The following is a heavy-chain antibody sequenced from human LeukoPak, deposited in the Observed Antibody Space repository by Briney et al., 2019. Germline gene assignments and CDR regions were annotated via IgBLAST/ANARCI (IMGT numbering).Heavy chain of an antibody. Sequence: GGSLRLSCAASGFTFSSYSMNWVRQAPGKGLECVSYISSSSTTKPYADSVKGRFTISRDNAKNSLYLQMNSLRAEDTAVYYCARDYDWGFDYWGQGTLVTVPS. CDR3: ARDYDWGFDY. CDR1: GFTFSSYS. V-gene: IGHV3-48*01. D-gene: IGHD7-27*01. J-gene: IGHJ4*02. CDR2: ISSSSTTK.